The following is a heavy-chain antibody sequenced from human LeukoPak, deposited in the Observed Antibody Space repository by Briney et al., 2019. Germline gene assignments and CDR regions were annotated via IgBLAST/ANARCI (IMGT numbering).Heavy chain of an antibody. V-gene: IGHV4-38-2*02. CDR1: GYSITSGYY. CDR3: ARVVAAAGNNWFDP. Sequence: SETLSLTCTVSGYSITSGYYWGWIRQPPGKGLEWIGSIYHSGSTHYNPSLKSRVTISVDTSKNQFSLKLNSVTAADTAVYYCARVVAAAGNNWFDPWGQGTLVTVSS. CDR2: IYHSGST. D-gene: IGHD6-13*01. J-gene: IGHJ5*02.